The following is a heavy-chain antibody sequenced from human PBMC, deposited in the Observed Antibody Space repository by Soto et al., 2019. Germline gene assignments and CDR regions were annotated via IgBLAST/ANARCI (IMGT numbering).Heavy chain of an antibody. CDR1: GYTFTSYG. D-gene: IGHD3-22*01. V-gene: IGHV1-18*01. CDR2: ISAYNGNT. CDR3: ARDFGSMNYYDSSGYYEDHHDAFDI. Sequence: EASVKVSCKASGYTFTSYGISWVRQAPGQGLEWMGWISAYNGNTNYAQKLQGRVTMTTDTSTSTAYMELRSLRSDDTAVYYCARDFGSMNYYDSSGYYEDHHDAFDIWGQGTMVTVSS. J-gene: IGHJ3*02.